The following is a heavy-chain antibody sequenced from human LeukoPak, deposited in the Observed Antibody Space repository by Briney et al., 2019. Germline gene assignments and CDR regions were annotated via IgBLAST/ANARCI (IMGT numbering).Heavy chain of an antibody. J-gene: IGHJ4*02. D-gene: IGHD6-13*01. CDR3: ATTSRIAASR. V-gene: IGHV3-66*02. CDR2: IYTNGDT. Sequence: GGSLRLSCAVSGFSISTNYMTWVRQAPGKGLEWVSLIYTNGDTYYADSVKGRFTISRDNSKNTLYLQMNSLRAEDTAVYYCATTSRIAASRWGQGTLVTVSS. CDR1: GFSISTNY.